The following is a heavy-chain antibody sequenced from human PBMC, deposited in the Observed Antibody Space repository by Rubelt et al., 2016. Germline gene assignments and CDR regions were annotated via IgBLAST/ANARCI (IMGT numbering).Heavy chain of an antibody. V-gene: IGHV1-18*01. CDR1: GYTFTSYG. J-gene: IGHJ3*02. CDR3: ARDVIVVVPAAPDAFNI. D-gene: IGHD2-2*01. CDR2: ISAYNGNT. Sequence: QVQLVQSGAEVKKPGASVKVSCKASGYTFTSYGISWVRQAPGQGLEWMGWISAYNGNTNYAQKVQGRVTMTTDTSTSTAYMELRSLGSDDTAVYYGARDVIVVVPAAPDAFNIWGQGTMVTVSS.